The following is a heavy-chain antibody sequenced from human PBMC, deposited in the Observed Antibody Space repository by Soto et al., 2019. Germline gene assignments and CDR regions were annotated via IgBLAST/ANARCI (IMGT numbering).Heavy chain of an antibody. Sequence: QVRLQESGPGLVKPSETLSLTCTVSGGSISSYYWSWIRQPPGQGLEWIGYMYNTGNTIYNPSLKSGVTISVDTSKNQFSLKLTSVTAAYTAVNYCARELWGYWGADCYPLDVWGQGTTVTVSS. J-gene: IGHJ6*02. CDR3: ARELWGYWGADCYPLDV. CDR2: MYNTGNT. D-gene: IGHD2-21*02. CDR1: GGSISSYY. V-gene: IGHV4-59*01.